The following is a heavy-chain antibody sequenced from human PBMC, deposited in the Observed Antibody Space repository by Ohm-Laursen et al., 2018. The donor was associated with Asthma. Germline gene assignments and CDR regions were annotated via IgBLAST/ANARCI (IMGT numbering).Heavy chain of an antibody. Sequence: GSLRLSCAASGFTFSSYWMHWVRQAPGKGPAWVSRINSDGFSINYADSVKGRFTISRDNAKNTLYLQMNSLRAEDTAVYYCARDLGRYNGDWGQGTLVTVSS. CDR2: INSDGFSI. D-gene: IGHD3-16*02. CDR1: GFTFSSYW. CDR3: ARDLGRYNGD. V-gene: IGHV3-74*01. J-gene: IGHJ4*02.